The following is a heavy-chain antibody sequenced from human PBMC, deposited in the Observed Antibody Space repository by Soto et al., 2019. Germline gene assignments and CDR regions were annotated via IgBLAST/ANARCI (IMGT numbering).Heavy chain of an antibody. D-gene: IGHD3-3*01. J-gene: IGHJ5*02. CDR1: GFTFSSYA. CDR2: ITASGGAT. Sequence: EVQLLESGGGLAQPGGSLRLSCAASGFTFSSYAMSWVRQAPGRGLQCVSTITASGGATYYADSVQGRFTISRDNSKNTIYLQMDGLTADDTAMYYCVKDGLGGTTTFNWFDPWGQGTLVTVSS. V-gene: IGHV3-23*01. CDR3: VKDGLGGTTTFNWFDP.